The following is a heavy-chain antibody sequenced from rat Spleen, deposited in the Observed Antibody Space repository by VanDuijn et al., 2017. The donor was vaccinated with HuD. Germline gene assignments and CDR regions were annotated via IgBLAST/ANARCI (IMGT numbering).Heavy chain of an antibody. V-gene: IGHV5-25*01. CDR2: ISPSGVT. J-gene: IGHJ3*01. CDR3: ARQDTSGYSNWFAY. Sequence: EVQLVESGGGLVQPGRSLKLSCVVSGFTFSNYYMAWVRQAPTKGLEWVASISPSGVTYYRDSVKGRFTVSRDNSKSTLYLQVDSLRSEDTATYYCARQDTSGYSNWFAYWGQGTLVTVSS. D-gene: IGHD4-3*01. CDR1: GFTFSNYY.